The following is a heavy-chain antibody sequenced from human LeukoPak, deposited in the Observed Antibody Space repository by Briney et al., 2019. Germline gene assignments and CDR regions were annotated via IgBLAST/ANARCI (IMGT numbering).Heavy chain of an antibody. CDR1: GYSFTSYW. Sequence: GESLKISCKGSGYSFTSYWIGWVRQMPGKGLEWMGIIHPGDSDTRYSPSFQGQVTISADKSISTAYLQWSSLKASDTAMYYCARNGYYDSSGPTPPFDYWGQGTLVTVSS. V-gene: IGHV5-51*01. J-gene: IGHJ4*02. D-gene: IGHD3-22*01. CDR3: ARNGYYDSSGPTPPFDY. CDR2: IHPGDSDT.